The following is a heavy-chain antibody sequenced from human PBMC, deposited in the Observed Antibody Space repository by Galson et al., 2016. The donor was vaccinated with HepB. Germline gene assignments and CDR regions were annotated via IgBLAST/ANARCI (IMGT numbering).Heavy chain of an antibody. V-gene: IGHV3-64D*06. J-gene: IGHJ4*02. CDR1: GFTFTYYS. D-gene: IGHD6-19*01. CDR3: VKDGAGSGWYDFEY. Sequence: SLRLSCAASGFTFTYYSMHWVRQAPGKGLEYVSSVSISGDITHYGDAVKGRFTISRDNSKDTLYLQMSSLRPDDTAIYYCVKDGAGSGWYDFEYWGQGTLVTVSS. CDR2: VSISGDIT.